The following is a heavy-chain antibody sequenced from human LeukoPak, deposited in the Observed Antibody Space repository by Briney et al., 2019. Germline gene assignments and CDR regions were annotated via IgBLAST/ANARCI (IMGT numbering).Heavy chain of an antibody. J-gene: IGHJ4*02. CDR3: AKEMQQLAQLIDY. Sequence: GGSLRLSCAASGFTFDDYAMHWVRQAPGKGLEWVSGISWNSGSIGYADSVKGRFTISRDNAKNSLYLQMNSLRAEDTAVYYCAKEMQQLAQLIDYWGQGTLVTVSS. V-gene: IGHV3-9*01. D-gene: IGHD6-13*01. CDR1: GFTFDDYA. CDR2: ISWNSGSI.